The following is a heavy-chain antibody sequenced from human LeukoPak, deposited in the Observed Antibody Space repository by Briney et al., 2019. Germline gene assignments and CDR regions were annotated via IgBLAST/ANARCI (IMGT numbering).Heavy chain of an antibody. D-gene: IGHD3-22*01. V-gene: IGHV1-2*06. CDR1: GYTFTGYY. J-gene: IGHJ4*02. CDR3: AREGYYYDSSGYTIEIDY. Sequence: GASVKVSCEASGYTFTGYYMHWVRQAPGQGLEWMGRINPNSGGTNYAQKFQGRVTMTRDTSISTAYMELSRLRSDDTAVYYCAREGYYYDSSGYTIEIDYWGQGTLVTVSS. CDR2: INPNSGGT.